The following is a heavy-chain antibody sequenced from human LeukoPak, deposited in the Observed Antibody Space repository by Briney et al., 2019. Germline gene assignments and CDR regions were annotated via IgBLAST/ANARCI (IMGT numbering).Heavy chain of an antibody. CDR3: AREMGPVAVAGTDFDY. D-gene: IGHD6-19*01. J-gene: IGHJ4*02. CDR2: IYTSGST. V-gene: IGHV4-4*07. CDR1: GGSISSYY. Sequence: SETLSLTCTVSGGSISSYYWSWIRQPAGKGLEWIGRIYTSGSTSYNPSLKSRVTMSVDTSKNQFSLKLSSVTAADTAVYYCAREMGPVAVAGTDFDYWGQGTLVTVSS.